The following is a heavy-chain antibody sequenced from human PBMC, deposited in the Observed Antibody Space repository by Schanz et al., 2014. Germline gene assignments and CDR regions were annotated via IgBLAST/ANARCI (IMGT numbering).Heavy chain of an antibody. Sequence: QVQLVQSGAEVKKPGASGKVSCKTSGSTFSNDDINGVRQAIGHGPEWMGWMQPDSGKTHYAEKFQGRVAMTRDVSISTAYMELSSLASEDTAVYYCARDAVDAAAGGNYWGQGTLVTVSS. J-gene: IGHJ4*02. CDR1: GSTFSNDD. D-gene: IGHD6-13*01. V-gene: IGHV1-8*01. CDR2: MQPDSGKT. CDR3: ARDAVDAAAGGNY.